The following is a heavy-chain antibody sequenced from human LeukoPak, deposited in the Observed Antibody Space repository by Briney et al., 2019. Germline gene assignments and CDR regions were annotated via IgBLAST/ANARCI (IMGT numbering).Heavy chain of an antibody. CDR3: AKFIGARPFYY. J-gene: IGHJ4*02. CDR2: INPNGGGT. Sequence: ASVKVSCKASGYTFTGYYMHWVRQAPGQGLEWMGWINPNGGGTNYAQKFQGRVTMTRDTSVTTAYMELSRLRSDDTAVYYCAKFIGARPFYYLGQGTLVTVSS. D-gene: IGHD6-6*01. CDR1: GYTFTGYY. V-gene: IGHV1-2*02.